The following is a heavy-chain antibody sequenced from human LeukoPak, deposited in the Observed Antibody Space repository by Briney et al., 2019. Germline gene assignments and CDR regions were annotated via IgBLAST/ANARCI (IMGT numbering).Heavy chain of an antibody. CDR2: ISYDGSNK. D-gene: IGHD6-13*01. Sequence: GGSLRLSCAASGFIFSSYGMHWVRQAPGKGLEWVAVISYDGSNKYYADSVKGRFTISRDNSRNTLYLQMNSLRAEVTAVYYCARAFSIAAAGNNFDYWGQGTLVTVSS. V-gene: IGHV3-30*19. CDR1: GFIFSSYG. J-gene: IGHJ4*02. CDR3: ARAFSIAAAGNNFDY.